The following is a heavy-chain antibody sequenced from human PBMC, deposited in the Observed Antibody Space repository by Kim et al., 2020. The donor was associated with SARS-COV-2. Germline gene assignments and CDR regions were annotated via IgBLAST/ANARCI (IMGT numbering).Heavy chain of an antibody. D-gene: IGHD3-10*01. CDR2: IYYSGST. CDR3: VSAFVVRGFIMPDY. V-gene: IGHV4-59*13. CDR1: GGSISSYY. J-gene: IGHJ4*02. Sequence: SETLSLTCTVSGGSISSYYWSWIRQPPGKGLEWIGYIYYSGSTNYNPSLKSRVTISVDTSKNQFSLKLSSVTAADTAVYYCVSAFVVRGFIMPDYWVQGT.